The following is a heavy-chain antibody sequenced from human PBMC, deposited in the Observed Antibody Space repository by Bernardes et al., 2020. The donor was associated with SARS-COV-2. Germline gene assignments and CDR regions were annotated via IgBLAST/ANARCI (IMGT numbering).Heavy chain of an antibody. V-gene: IGHV3-66*01. CDR2: MYSGGST. D-gene: IGHD7-27*01. J-gene: IGHJ6*02. CDR1: GLTVSDNY. CDR3: ASVMATGDRGLFSNTYYFYGMDV. Sequence: GGSLRLSCAASGLTVSDNYMTWVRQAPGKGLEWVALMYSGGSTYYADSVKGRFTVSRDNSKNTLYLQMNSLRVEDTAVYYCASVMATGDRGLFSNTYYFYGMDVWGQGTTVTVSS.